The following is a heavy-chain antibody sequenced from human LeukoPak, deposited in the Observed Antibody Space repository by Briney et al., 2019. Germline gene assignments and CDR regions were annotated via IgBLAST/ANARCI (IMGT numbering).Heavy chain of an antibody. CDR1: GGSISSSSYY. V-gene: IGHV4-39*02. Sequence: PSETLSLTYTVSGGSISSSSYYWGWLRQPPGKGLEWIGSISYSGSAYYNPSLKSRVTISVDTSKNHFSLRLSSVTAADTAVYYCARGGRGFTSPFDYWGQGTLVTVSS. J-gene: IGHJ4*02. CDR2: ISYSGSA. CDR3: ARGGRGFTSPFDY. D-gene: IGHD5-12*01.